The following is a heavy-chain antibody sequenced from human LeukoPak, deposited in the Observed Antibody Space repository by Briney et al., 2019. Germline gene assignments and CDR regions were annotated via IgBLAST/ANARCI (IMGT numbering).Heavy chain of an antibody. Sequence: GGSLRLSCVASGFDFSSNWMHWVRHAPGQGLVRVSRIKGDGISTNYADSVKGRFTISRDIAKNTLYLQMNSLRAEDTGVYYCAKDHYWSIDYWGRGTLVTVSS. D-gene: IGHD3-3*01. J-gene: IGHJ4*02. CDR1: GFDFSSNW. CDR3: AKDHYWSIDY. CDR2: IKGDGIST. V-gene: IGHV3-74*01.